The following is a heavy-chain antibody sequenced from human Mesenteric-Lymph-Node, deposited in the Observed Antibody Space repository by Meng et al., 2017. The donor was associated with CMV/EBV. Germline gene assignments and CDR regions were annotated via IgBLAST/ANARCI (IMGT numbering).Heavy chain of an antibody. J-gene: IGHJ4*02. CDR3: ARGRHRSSWHRDYFDY. D-gene: IGHD6-13*01. CDR1: GGSVSSGSYY. V-gene: IGHV4-61*01. Sequence: SETLSLTCTVSGGSVSSGSYYWSWIRQPPGKGLEWIGYIYYSGSTNYNPSLKSRVTISVDTSKNQFSLKLNSVTAADTAVYYCARGRHRSSWHRDYFDYWGQGTLVTVSS. CDR2: IYYSGST.